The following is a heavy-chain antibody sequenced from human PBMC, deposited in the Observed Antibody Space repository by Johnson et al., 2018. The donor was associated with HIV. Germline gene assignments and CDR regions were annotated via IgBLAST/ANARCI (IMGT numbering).Heavy chain of an antibody. CDR3: SSRPHGSGRPLDI. CDR2: SRNKANSYTT. D-gene: IGHD3-10*01. Sequence: VQLVESGGGLVQSGGSLRLSCAASGFTFSDHYMDWVRQAPGKGLEWVGRSRNKANSYTTDYAASVKGRFTISRDDSKNSLYLQMNSLKTEDTAVYYCSSRPHGSGRPLDIWGQGTLVTVSS. V-gene: IGHV3-72*01. J-gene: IGHJ3*02. CDR1: GFTFSDHY.